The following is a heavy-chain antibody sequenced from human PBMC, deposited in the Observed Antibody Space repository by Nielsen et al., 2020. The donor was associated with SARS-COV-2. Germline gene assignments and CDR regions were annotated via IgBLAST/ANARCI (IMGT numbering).Heavy chain of an antibody. V-gene: IGHV4-59*01. CDR3: ARDYYGDYLDGFDI. D-gene: IGHD4-17*01. CDR1: GGSLSRYY. Sequence: SETLSLTCTVSGGSLSRYYWSWIRQTPGQGLEWIGYIEYSGSTNYSPSLKSRVTISIDTSKNQFSLRLSSVTAADTALYFCARDYYGDYLDGFDIWGQGTMVTVSS. J-gene: IGHJ3*02. CDR2: IEYSGST.